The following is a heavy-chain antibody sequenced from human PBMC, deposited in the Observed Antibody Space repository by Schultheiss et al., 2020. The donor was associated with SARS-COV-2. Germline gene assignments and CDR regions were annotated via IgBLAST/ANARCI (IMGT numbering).Heavy chain of an antibody. V-gene: IGHV4-59*01. J-gene: IGHJ4*02. Sequence: SETLSLTCAVYGGSFSGYYWSWIRQPPGKGLEWIGYIYYSGSTNYNPSLKSRVTISVDTSKNQFSLKLSSVTAADTAVYYCARNYYDSSGYSDWGQGTLVTVSS. CDR3: ARNYYDSSGYSD. CDR1: GGSFSGYY. D-gene: IGHD3-22*01. CDR2: IYYSGST.